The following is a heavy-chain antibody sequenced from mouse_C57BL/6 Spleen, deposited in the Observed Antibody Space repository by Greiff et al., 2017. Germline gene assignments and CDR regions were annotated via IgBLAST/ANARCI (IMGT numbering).Heavy chain of an antibody. D-gene: IGHD2-3*01. Sequence: QVQLQQPGAELVRPGSSVKLSCKASGYTFTSYWMHWVKQRPIKGLEWIGNIDPSESETHYNQKFKDKATLTVDKSSSTAYMQLSSLTSEDSAVYYCATMMVTTSYYAMDYWGQGTSVTVSS. CDR1: GYTFTSYW. J-gene: IGHJ4*01. V-gene: IGHV1-52*01. CDR2: IDPSESET. CDR3: ATMMVTTSYYAMDY.